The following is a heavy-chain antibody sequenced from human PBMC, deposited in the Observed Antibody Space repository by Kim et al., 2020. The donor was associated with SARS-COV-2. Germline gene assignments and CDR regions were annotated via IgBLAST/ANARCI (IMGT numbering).Heavy chain of an antibody. J-gene: IGHJ4*02. CDR2: INHSGST. V-gene: IGHV4-34*01. CDR3: ARGLRMYYDILTGHPLDY. Sequence: SETLSLTCAVYGGSFSGYYWSWIRQPPGKGLEWIGEINHSGSTNYNPSLKSRVTISVDTSKNQFSLKLSSVTAADTAVYYCARGLRMYYDILTGHPLDYWGQGTLVTVSS. CDR1: GGSFSGYY. D-gene: IGHD3-9*01.